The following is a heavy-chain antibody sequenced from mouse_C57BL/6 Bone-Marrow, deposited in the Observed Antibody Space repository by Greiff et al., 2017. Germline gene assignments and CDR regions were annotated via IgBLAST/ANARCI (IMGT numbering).Heavy chain of an antibody. CDR2: IDPSDSET. CDR1: GYTFTSYW. V-gene: IGHV1-52*01. CDR3: ARWDTTAWYFDV. Sequence: VQLQQPGAELVRPGSSVKLSCKASGYTFTSYWMHWVKQRPIQGLEWIGNIDPSDSETHYNHKFKDKATLTVDKSSSTAYMQLSSLTSEDSAVYDGARWDTTAWYFDVWGTGTTVTVSA. D-gene: IGHD1-2*01. J-gene: IGHJ1*03.